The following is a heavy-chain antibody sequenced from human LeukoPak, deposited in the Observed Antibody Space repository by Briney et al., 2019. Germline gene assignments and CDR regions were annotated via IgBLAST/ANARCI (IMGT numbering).Heavy chain of an antibody. CDR2: IYSTGDT. J-gene: IGHJ4*03. D-gene: IGHD5-12*01. Sequence: SETLSLTCTVSGASINNYYWSWVRQPPLKGLEWIGYIYSTGDTSYNPSLESRDSISMDTSKNHFSLEITSVTAADTAVYYCARGSRVCDRSGFHTWHDYWGHGTLVTVSS. CDR1: GASINNYY. V-gene: IGHV4-59*01. CDR3: ARGSRVCDRSGFHTWHDY.